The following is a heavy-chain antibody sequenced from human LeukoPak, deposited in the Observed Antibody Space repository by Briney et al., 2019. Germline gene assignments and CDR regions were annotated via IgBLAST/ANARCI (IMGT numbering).Heavy chain of an antibody. J-gene: IGHJ4*02. V-gene: IGHV3-23*01. CDR2: ISGSGRST. CDR3: AKDRDIAVAGTSDY. CDR1: GFTFSSYA. D-gene: IGHD6-19*01. Sequence: PGGSLRLSCAASGFTFSSYAMSWVRQAPGKGLEWVSAISGSGRSTYYADSVKGRFTFFRDNSMNTLYLQMNSLRAEDTAVYYCAKDRDIAVAGTSDYWGQGTLVTVSS.